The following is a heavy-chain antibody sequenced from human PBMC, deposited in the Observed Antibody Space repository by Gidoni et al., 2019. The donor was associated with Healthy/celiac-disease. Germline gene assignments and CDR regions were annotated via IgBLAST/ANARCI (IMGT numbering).Heavy chain of an antibody. CDR2: IKQDGSEQ. D-gene: IGHD3-10*01. V-gene: IGHV3-7*03. CDR3: ARASYGSGMNYYFDY. J-gene: IGHJ4*02. Sequence: EWVANIKQDGSEQYYVDSVKGRFTISRDNAKNSLYLQMNSLRAEDTAVYYCARASYGSGMNYYFDYWGQGTLVTVSS.